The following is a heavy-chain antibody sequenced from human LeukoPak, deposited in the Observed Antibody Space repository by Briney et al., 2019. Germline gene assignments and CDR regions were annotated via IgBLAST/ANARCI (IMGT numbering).Heavy chain of an antibody. J-gene: IGHJ4*02. CDR1: GGSIGSNY. V-gene: IGHV4-59*08. Sequence: NPSETLSLTCTVSGGSIGSNYWTWIRQPPGKGLEYIGYIYYTGGTNYNPSLKSRVTISVDTSKNQFSLKLSSVTAADTAVYFCAKYGNSGWVIDNWGQATLVTVSS. D-gene: IGHD6-19*01. CDR3: AKYGNSGWVIDN. CDR2: IYYTGGT.